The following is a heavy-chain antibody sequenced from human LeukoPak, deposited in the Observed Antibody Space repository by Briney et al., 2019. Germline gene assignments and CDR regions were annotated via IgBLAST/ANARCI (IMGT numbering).Heavy chain of an antibody. CDR2: ISGSGGST. CDR1: GFTFSSYA. CDR3: AKAGRSSSSVPYYMDV. V-gene: IGHV3-23*01. J-gene: IGHJ6*03. D-gene: IGHD6-6*01. Sequence: PGGSLRLSCAASGFTFSSYAMSWVRQAPGKGLEWVSAISGSGGSTYYADSVKGQFTIPRDNSKNTLYLQMNSLRAEDTAVYYCAKAGRSSSSVPYYMDVWGKGTTVTVSS.